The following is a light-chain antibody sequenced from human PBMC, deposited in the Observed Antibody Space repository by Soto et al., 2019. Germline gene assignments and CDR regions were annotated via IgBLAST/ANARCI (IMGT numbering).Light chain of an antibody. CDR1: HSISTW. J-gene: IGKJ1*01. CDR2: KTS. Sequence: DIHMTQSPSTLSASVGDRVTITCRASHSISTWLAWYEQKPGKAPNLLIYKTSSLETGVPSMFSGSGSGTEFTLTISSLQPDDFATYYCQHWSDYSWTFGQGTKVEVK. V-gene: IGKV1-5*03. CDR3: QHWSDYSWT.